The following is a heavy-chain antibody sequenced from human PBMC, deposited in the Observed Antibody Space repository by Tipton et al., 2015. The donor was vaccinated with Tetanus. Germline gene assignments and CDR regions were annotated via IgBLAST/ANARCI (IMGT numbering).Heavy chain of an antibody. CDR3: ARDWGSPYDILTGWIGY. CDR2: INPNSGGT. Sequence: QLVQSGAEGKKPGASVKVSCKASGYTFTGYYMHWVRQAPGQGLEWMGWINPNSGGTNYAQKFQGRVTMTRDTSISTAYMELSRLRSDDTAVYYCARDWGSPYDILTGWIGYWGQGTLVTVSS. J-gene: IGHJ4*02. CDR1: GYTFTGYY. V-gene: IGHV1-2*02. D-gene: IGHD3-9*01.